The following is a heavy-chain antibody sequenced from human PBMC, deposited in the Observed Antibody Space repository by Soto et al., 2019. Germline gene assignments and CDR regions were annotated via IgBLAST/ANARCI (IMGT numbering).Heavy chain of an antibody. V-gene: IGHV1-18*01. J-gene: IGHJ2*01. CDR1: GYTFTSYG. CDR3: ARDPRGYSGYDRSFAL. D-gene: IGHD5-12*01. CDR2: ISAYSGNT. Sequence: QVQLVQSGAEVKKPGASVKVSCKASGYTFTSYGISWVRQAPGQGLVWMGWISAYSGNTNYAQKLQGRVTMTTVTXQXXVYMELRSLRSDDTAVYYWARDPRGYSGYDRSFALWGRGTLVTVSS.